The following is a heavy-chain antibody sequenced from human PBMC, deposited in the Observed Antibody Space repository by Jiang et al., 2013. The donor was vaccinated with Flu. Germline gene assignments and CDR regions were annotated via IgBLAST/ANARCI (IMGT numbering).Heavy chain of an antibody. V-gene: IGHV4-31*03. CDR2: IYYSGST. CDR1: GGSISSGGYY. D-gene: IGHD3-3*01. Sequence: GPGLVKPSQTLSLTCTVSGGSISSGGYYWSWIRQHPGKGLEWIGYIYYSGSTYYNPSLKSRVTISVNTSKNQFSLKLSSVTAADTAVYYCARVGDFVYYYMDVWGKGTTVTVSS. CDR3: ARVGDFVYYYMDV. J-gene: IGHJ6*03.